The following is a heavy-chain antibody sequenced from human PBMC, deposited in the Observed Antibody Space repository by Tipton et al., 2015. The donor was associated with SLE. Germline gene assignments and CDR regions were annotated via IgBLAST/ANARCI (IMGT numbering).Heavy chain of an antibody. D-gene: IGHD2-21*02. CDR1: GGSISSSSYY. CDR3: ARDPYCGGDCYDAFDI. V-gene: IGHV4-39*07. J-gene: IGHJ3*02. Sequence: TLSLTCTVSGGSISSSSYYWGWIRQPPGKGLEWIGSIYYSGSTYYNPSLKSRVTISVDTSKNQFSLKLSSVTAADTAVYYCARDPYCGGDCYDAFDIWGKGQWSPSLQ. CDR2: IYYSGST.